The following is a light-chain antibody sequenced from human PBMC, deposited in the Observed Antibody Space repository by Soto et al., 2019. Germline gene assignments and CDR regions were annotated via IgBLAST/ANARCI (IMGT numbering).Light chain of an antibody. CDR2: DAS. CDR1: QSIRNW. Sequence: DIQMTQSPSTLSASVGDTVTVTCRASQSIRNWLAWYQHKPGKAPKLLIYDASSLQSGVPSRFSGSGSGTEFTLTISSLQPDDFATYYCHQYNTYSYTFGQGTKLEIK. V-gene: IGKV1-5*01. J-gene: IGKJ2*01. CDR3: HQYNTYSYT.